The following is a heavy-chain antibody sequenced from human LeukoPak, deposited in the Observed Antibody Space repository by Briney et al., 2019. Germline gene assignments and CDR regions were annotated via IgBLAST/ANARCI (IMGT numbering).Heavy chain of an antibody. CDR2: FDPEDGET. V-gene: IGHV1-24*01. J-gene: IGHJ4*02. CDR1: GYTLTELS. D-gene: IGHD6-13*01. CDR3: ATAGIAAAGTRKPLDY. Sequence: ASVKVSCKVSGYTLTELSMHWVRQAPGKGLEGMGGFDPEDGETIYAQKFQGRVTMTEDTSTDTAYMELSSLRSEDTAVYYCATAGIAAAGTRKPLDYWGQGTLVTVSS.